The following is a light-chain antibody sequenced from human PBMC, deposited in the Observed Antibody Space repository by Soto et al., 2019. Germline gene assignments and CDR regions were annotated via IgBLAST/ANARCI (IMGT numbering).Light chain of an antibody. CDR3: QQLNSYPQT. V-gene: IGKV1-17*01. Sequence: IHLTQSPSSLSASCGDIVTMTFRASQGIGNDLGWYQQKPGKAPKRLIYAASTLQSGVPSRFSGSGSGTEFTLTISSLQPEDFATYYCQQLNSYPQTFGQGTKVDIK. J-gene: IGKJ1*01. CDR2: AAS. CDR1: QGIGND.